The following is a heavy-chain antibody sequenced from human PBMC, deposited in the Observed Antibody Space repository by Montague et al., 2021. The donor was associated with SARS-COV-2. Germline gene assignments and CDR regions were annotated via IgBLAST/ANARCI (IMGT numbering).Heavy chain of an antibody. V-gene: IGHV4-39*07. Sequence: SETLSLTCTVSGGSISSSSYYWGWIRQPPGKGLEWIGSIYYSGSTYYNPSLKSRVTISVDTSKNQFSLKLSSVTAADTAVYYCARDLDSLYGMDVWGQGTTVTVSS. CDR2: IYYSGST. CDR3: ARDLDSLYGMDV. J-gene: IGHJ6*02. CDR1: GGSISSSSYY.